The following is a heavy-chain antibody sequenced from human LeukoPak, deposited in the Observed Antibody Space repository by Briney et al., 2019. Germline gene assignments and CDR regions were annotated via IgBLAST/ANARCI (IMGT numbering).Heavy chain of an antibody. CDR3: ARRGVELRRGFDC. CDR1: GFTFSSYS. D-gene: IGHD1-26*01. CDR2: ISSSSSYI. Sequence: GGSLRLSCAASGFTFSSYSMNWVRQAPGKGLEWVSSISSSSSYIYYADSVKGRFTISRDNAKNSLYLQMNSLGAEDTAVYYCARRGVELRRGFDCWGQGTLVTVSS. J-gene: IGHJ4*02. V-gene: IGHV3-21*01.